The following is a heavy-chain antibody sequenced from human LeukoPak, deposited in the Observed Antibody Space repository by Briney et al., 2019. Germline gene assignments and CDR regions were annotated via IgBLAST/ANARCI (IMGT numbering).Heavy chain of an antibody. Sequence: SETLSLTCAVSGASISYHNYYWDWIRQPPGKGLEWIGTVYYTGNTYYNPSLKSRVAISVDTSKNQFSLQLTSMTAADTAVYYCARLRAMAGHRGGFDFWGRGTMVTVSS. CDR3: ARLRAMAGHRGGFDF. D-gene: IGHD6-19*01. CDR2: VYYTGNT. V-gene: IGHV4-39*01. J-gene: IGHJ3*01. CDR1: GASISYHNYY.